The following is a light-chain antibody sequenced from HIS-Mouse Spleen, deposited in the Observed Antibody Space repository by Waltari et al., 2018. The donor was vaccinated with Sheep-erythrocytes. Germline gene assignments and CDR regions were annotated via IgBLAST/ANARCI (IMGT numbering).Light chain of an antibody. Sequence: QSALTQPASVSGSPGQSITISCTGPSSDVGSYNLFSGYQQHPGKAPKLMIYEGSKRPSGVSNRFSGSKSGNTASLTISGLQAEDEADYYCCSYAGSSTPWVFGGGTKLTVL. J-gene: IGLJ3*02. CDR3: CSYAGSSTPWV. CDR1: SSDVGSYNL. V-gene: IGLV2-23*01. CDR2: EGS.